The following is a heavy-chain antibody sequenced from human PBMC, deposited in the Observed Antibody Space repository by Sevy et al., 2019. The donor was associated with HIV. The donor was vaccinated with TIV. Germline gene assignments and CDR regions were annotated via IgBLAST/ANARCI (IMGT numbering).Heavy chain of an antibody. CDR3: AKEHCSSPSCYSYYDFWSGYLYGMDV. D-gene: IGHD3-3*01. Sequence: GGSLRLSCAASGFTFSSYGMHWVRQAPGKGLEWVAFIRDDGSNKYYAHSVKGRFTISRDNSRNTRYLQMNSLRAEDTAVYYCAKEHCSSPSCYSYYDFWSGYLYGMDVWGQGTTVTVSS. CDR1: GFTFSSYG. J-gene: IGHJ6*02. CDR2: IRDDGSNK. V-gene: IGHV3-30*02.